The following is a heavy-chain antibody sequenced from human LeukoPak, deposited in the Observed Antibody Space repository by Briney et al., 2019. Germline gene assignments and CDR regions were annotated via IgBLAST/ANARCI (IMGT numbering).Heavy chain of an antibody. J-gene: IGHJ4*02. V-gene: IGHV3-21*01. CDR1: GFTFRRYS. D-gene: IGHD6-19*01. Sequence: GGSLRLSCAASGFTFRRYSMKGVGEAPGKGVEWVSSISSSSSYIYYADSVKGRFTISRDNAMNSLYLQMNSLRAEDTAVYYCARDSSIAVAGTGFDYWGQGTLVTVSS. CDR2: ISSSSSYI. CDR3: ARDSSIAVAGTGFDY.